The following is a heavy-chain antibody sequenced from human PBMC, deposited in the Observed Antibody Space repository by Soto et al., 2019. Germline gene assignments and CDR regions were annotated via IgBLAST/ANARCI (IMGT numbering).Heavy chain of an antibody. J-gene: IGHJ4*02. CDR2: ISGSGTAT. V-gene: IGHV3-48*02. D-gene: IGHD6-19*01. CDR3: ASPAVPDKHEFDD. Sequence: EVQLVESGGGLVRRGGSLRLSCVASGFTLSSHGLNWIRQAPGKGLEWLAYISGSGTATYYADSVKGRFTISRDNSKNSLYLQMDSLRDEDTAIYYCASPAVPDKHEFDDWGQGTLVTVSS. CDR1: GFTLSSHG.